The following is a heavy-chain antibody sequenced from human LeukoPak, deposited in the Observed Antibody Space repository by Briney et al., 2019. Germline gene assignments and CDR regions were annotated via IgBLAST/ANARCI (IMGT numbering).Heavy chain of an antibody. D-gene: IGHD3-16*02. CDR1: GGSSSGYY. V-gene: IGHV4-34*01. J-gene: IGHJ4*02. CDR3: ARSYDYVWGSYRYTDYFDY. Sequence: SETLSLTCAVYGGSSSGYYWSWIRQPPGKGLEWIGEINHSGSTNYNPSLKSRVTISVDTSKNQFSLKLSSVTAADTAVYYCARSYDYVWGSYRYTDYFDYWGQGTLVTVSS. CDR2: INHSGST.